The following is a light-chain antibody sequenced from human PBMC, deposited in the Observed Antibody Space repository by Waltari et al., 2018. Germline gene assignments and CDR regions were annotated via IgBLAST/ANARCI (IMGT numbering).Light chain of an antibody. Sequence: DIQMTQSPPSVSASVGDRVTITCRASQGIRSWLALYEQQPGKAPKPVIYAASSWEGGVPSRFRGSGSGTDFTLTISSLQPEDVATYYCQEANSFPLTFGGGTKVEI. J-gene: IGKJ4*01. CDR2: AAS. CDR3: QEANSFPLT. CDR1: QGIRSW. V-gene: IGKV1-12*01.